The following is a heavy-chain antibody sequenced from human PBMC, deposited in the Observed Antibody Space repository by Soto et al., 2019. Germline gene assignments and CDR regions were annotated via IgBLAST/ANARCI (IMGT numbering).Heavy chain of an antibody. CDR1: GFTFSSYT. V-gene: IGHV3-21*01. CDR2: ISSSSSYI. CDR3: ARGELHSLNYFDY. Sequence: EVQLVESGGGLVKPVGSLRLSCAASGFTFSSYTMNWVRQAPGTGLEWVSSISSSSSYIYYADSVKGRFTISRDNAKNSLYLQMNSLRAEDTAVYYCARGELHSLNYFDYWGQGTLVTVSS. J-gene: IGHJ4*02. D-gene: IGHD1-26*01.